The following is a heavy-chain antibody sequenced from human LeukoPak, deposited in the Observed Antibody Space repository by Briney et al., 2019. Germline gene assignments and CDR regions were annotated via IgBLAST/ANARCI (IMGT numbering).Heavy chain of an antibody. J-gene: IGHJ6*03. CDR2: ISSSGST. Sequence: SETLSLTCTVSGDSISSGDYYWSWIRQPAGTGLEWIGRISSSGSTNYNPSLKSRVTISVDTSKNQFSLKLRSVTAADTAVYYCARDRSSYMDVWGNGTTVTISS. CDR1: GDSISSGDYY. V-gene: IGHV4-61*02. CDR3: ARDRSSYMDV. D-gene: IGHD3-10*01.